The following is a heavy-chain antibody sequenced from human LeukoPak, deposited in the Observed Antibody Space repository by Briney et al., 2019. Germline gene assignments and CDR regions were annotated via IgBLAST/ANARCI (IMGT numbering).Heavy chain of an antibody. V-gene: IGHV3-11*01. CDR2: ISSSGSTI. Sequence: PGGSLRLSCAASGFTFSDYYMSWIRQAPGKGLEWVSYISSSGSTIYYADSVKGRFTISRDNAKNSLYLQMNSLRAEDTALYYCAREYETGRLRPNWFDPWGQGTLVTVSS. CDR3: AREYETGRLRPNWFDP. CDR1: GFTFSDYY. J-gene: IGHJ5*02. D-gene: IGHD4-17*01.